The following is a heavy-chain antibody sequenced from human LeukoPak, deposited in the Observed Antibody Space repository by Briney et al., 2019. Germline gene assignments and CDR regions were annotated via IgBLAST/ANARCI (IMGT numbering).Heavy chain of an antibody. D-gene: IGHD4-11*01. CDR1: GFTFGDYS. Sequence: GGSLRLSCTASGFTFGDYSMSWVRQAPGKGLEWVAFIRSKAYGGTTEYAASVKDRFTISRDDSKNIAYLQMNSLKTEDTSVYYCTSQTTVTQGYWGQGTLVTVSS. V-gene: IGHV3-49*04. CDR2: IRSKAYGGTT. CDR3: TSQTTVTQGY. J-gene: IGHJ4*02.